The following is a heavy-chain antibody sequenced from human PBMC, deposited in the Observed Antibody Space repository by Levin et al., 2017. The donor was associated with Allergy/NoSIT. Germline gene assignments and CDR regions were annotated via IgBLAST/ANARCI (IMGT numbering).Heavy chain of an antibody. CDR2: INHSGST. J-gene: IGHJ5*02. CDR1: GGSFSGYY. CDR3: ARAWITIFGVVIRLGGWFDP. D-gene: IGHD3-3*01. Sequence: SETLSLTCAVYGGSFSGYYWSWIRQPPGKGLEWIGEINHSGSTNYNPSLKSRVTISVDTSKNQFSLKLSSVTAADTAVYYCARAWITIFGVVIRLGGWFDPWGQGTLVTVSS. V-gene: IGHV4-34*01.